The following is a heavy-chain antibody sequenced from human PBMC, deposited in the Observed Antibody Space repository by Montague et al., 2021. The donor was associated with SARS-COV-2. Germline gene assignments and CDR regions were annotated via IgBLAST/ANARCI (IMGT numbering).Heavy chain of an antibody. CDR3: TINDGNKVFDS. CDR2: IKSKRNGATT. V-gene: IGHV3-15*01. J-gene: IGHJ4*02. D-gene: IGHD1-1*01. Sequence: SLRLSCATSGFNFDVAWLSWVRQAPGKGLEWVGRIKSKRNGATTDYAAPVKGRLTISRDDSKNMLYLQMNSLKTEDTAVYYCTINDGNKVFDSWGQGTLVTVSS. CDR1: GFNFDVAW.